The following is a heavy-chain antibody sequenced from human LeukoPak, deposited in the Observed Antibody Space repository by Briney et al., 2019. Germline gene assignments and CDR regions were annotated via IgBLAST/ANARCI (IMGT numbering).Heavy chain of an antibody. Sequence: PGGSLRLSCAASGSTFSSYWMHWVRQAPGKGLVWVSRINSDGSSTSYADSVKGRFTISRDNSKNTLYLLMNSLRAEDTAVYYCAKFYDILTGYFDYWGQGTLVTVSS. V-gene: IGHV3-74*01. J-gene: IGHJ4*02. D-gene: IGHD3-9*01. CDR1: GSTFSSYW. CDR2: INSDGSST. CDR3: AKFYDILTGYFDY.